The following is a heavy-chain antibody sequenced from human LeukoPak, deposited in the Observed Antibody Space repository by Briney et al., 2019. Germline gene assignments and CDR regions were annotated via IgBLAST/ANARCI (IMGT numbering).Heavy chain of an antibody. V-gene: IGHV3-21*01. CDR1: EFTFSAYS. Sequence: PGGSLRLSCAASEFTFSAYSMNWVRQAPGKGLEWVSSITPSGTYTYYADSVKGRFSISRDNAKSSLYLQMNSLGADDTAVYYCSRAECSTSTRKHSFDRWGQGTLVTVSS. CDR3: SRAECSTSTRKHSFDR. J-gene: IGHJ4*02. D-gene: IGHD6-6*01. CDR2: ITPSGTYT.